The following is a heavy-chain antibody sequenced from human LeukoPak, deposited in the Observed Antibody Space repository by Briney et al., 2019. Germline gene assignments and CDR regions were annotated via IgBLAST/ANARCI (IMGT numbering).Heavy chain of an antibody. D-gene: IGHD1-1*01. J-gene: IGHJ4*02. CDR3: AGAQMELDY. CDR2: IYTSGST. Sequence: TSQTLSLTCTVSGGSISSGSYYWSWIRQPAGKGLEWIGRIYTSGSTNYNPSLKSRVTISVDTSKNQFSLKLSSVTAADTAVYYCAGAQMELDYWGQGTLVTVSS. CDR1: GGSISSGSYY. V-gene: IGHV4-61*02.